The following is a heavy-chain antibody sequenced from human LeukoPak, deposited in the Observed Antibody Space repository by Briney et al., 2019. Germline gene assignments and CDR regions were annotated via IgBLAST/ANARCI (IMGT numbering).Heavy chain of an antibody. J-gene: IGHJ4*02. CDR2: IIPIFGTA. D-gene: IGHD6-19*01. CDR1: GGTFSSYA. Sequence: ASVKVPCKASGGTFSSYAISWVRQAPGQGLEWMGGIIPIFGTANYAQKFQGGVTITADESTSTAYMELSSLRSEDTAVYYCARGVSSGWPFDYWGQGTLVTVSS. V-gene: IGHV1-69*13. CDR3: ARGVSSGWPFDY.